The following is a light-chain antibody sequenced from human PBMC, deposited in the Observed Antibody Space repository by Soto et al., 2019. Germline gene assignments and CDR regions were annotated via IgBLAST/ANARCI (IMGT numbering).Light chain of an antibody. V-gene: IGKV1-5*03. J-gene: IGKJ1*01. CDR1: QSISSW. Sequence: DIQMTQSPSTLSASVVDRVTITCRASQSISSWLAWYQQKPGKAPKLLIYKASSLESGVPSRFSGGGSETEFTLTISSLQPDDVATYYCQHYHDYPWTFGQGTKVDIK. CDR2: KAS. CDR3: QHYHDYPWT.